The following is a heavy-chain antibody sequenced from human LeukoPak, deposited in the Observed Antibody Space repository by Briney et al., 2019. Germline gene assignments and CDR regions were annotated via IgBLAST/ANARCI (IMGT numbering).Heavy chain of an antibody. J-gene: IGHJ6*02. D-gene: IGHD3-10*01. CDR2: MNPNSGNT. CDR3: ARGLVRGRFGMDV. Sequence: ASVKGSCKASGCTSTSPAIGWVRQAPGQGLEYMGWMNPNSGNTGYAQKFQGRVTMTRNTSINTAYMELSSLRSEDTAVSYCARGLVRGRFGMDVWGQGTTVTVSS. CDR1: GCTSTSPA. V-gene: IGHV1-8*01.